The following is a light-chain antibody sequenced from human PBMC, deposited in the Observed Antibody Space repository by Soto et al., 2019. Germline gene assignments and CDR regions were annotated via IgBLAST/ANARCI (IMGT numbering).Light chain of an antibody. V-gene: IGLV1-40*01. CDR1: SSNIGAGYD. J-gene: IGLJ1*01. CDR2: GNS. CDR3: SSYAGSNNWN. Sequence: QSVLTQPPSVSGAPGQRVTISCTGSSSNIGAGYDVHWYQQLPGTAPKLLIYGNSNRPSGVPDRFSGSKSGNTASLTVSGLQAEDEADYYCSSYAGSNNWNFGTGTKLTVL.